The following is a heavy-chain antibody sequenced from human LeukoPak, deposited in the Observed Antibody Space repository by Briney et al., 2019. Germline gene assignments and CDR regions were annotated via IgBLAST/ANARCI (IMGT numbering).Heavy chain of an antibody. D-gene: IGHD4-17*01. CDR1: GFTFSSYA. V-gene: IGHV3-23*01. CDR3: VRDYGGFDP. CDR2: ISGSGGST. J-gene: IGHJ5*02. Sequence: GGSLRLSCAASGFTFSSYAMSWVRQAPGKGLEWVSAISGSGGSTYYADSVKGRFTISRDNAKNLLYLQMNSLTIDDTAIYYCVRDYGGFDPWGQGILVSVSS.